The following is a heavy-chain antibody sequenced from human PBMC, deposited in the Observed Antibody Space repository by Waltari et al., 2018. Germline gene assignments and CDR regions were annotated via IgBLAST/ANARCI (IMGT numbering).Heavy chain of an antibody. D-gene: IGHD3-10*01. J-gene: IGHJ5*02. CDR1: GGSISSGSYY. CDR3: ARVDYGSGSYRLDP. V-gene: IGHV4-61*09. CDR2: IYTSGST. Sequence: QVQLQESGPGLVKPSQTLSLTCTVSGGSISSGSYYWSWIRQPAGKGLEWIGYIYTSGSTNYNPSLKSRVTISVDTSKNQFSLKLSSVTAADAAVYYCARVDYGSGSYRLDPWGQGTLVTVSS.